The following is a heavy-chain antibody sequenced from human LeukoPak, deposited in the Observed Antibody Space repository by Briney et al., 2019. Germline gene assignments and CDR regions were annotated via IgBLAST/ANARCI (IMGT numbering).Heavy chain of an antibody. CDR2: IYHSGST. D-gene: IGHD1-26*01. V-gene: IGHV4-30-2*01. CDR1: GGSISSGGYY. CDR3: AQNSGSYSRSGGSAFDI. Sequence: PSQTLSLTCTVSGGSISSGGYYWSWIRQPPGKGLEWIGYIYHSGSTYYNPSLKSRVTISVDRSKNQFSLKLSSVTAADTAVYYCAQNSGSYSRSGGSAFDIWGQGTMVTVSS. J-gene: IGHJ3*02.